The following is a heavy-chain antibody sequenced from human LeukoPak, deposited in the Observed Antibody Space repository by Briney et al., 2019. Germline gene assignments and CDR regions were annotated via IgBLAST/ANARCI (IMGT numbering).Heavy chain of an antibody. V-gene: IGHV3-23*01. D-gene: IGHD3-9*01. CDR1: GFTFSSYA. Sequence: GGSLRLSCAASGFTFSSYAMSWVRQAPGKGLEWVSAISGSGGTIYYADSVKGRFTISRDNAKNSLYLQMNSLRAEDTAVYYCARGGGYFDWLLDTPSFDYWGQGTLVTVSS. CDR3: ARGGGYFDWLLDTPSFDY. J-gene: IGHJ4*02. CDR2: ISGSGGTI.